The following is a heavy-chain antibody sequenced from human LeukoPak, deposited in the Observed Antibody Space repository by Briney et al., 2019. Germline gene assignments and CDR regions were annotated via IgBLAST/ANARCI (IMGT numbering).Heavy chain of an antibody. Sequence: SETLSLTCAVYGGSFSGYYWSWIRQPPGKGLERIGEINHSGSTNYNPSLKSRVTISVDTSKNQFSLKLSSVTAADTAVYYCARGCSSTSCPSTPNGMDVWGKGTTVTVSS. CDR3: ARGCSSTSCPSTPNGMDV. V-gene: IGHV4-34*01. CDR2: INHSGST. D-gene: IGHD2-2*01. J-gene: IGHJ6*04. CDR1: GGSFSGYY.